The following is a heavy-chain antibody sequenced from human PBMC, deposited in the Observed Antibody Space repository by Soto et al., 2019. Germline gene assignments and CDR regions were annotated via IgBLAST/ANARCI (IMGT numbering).Heavy chain of an antibody. V-gene: IGHV5-51*01. J-gene: IGHJ6*02. D-gene: IGHD3-10*01. CDR3: AGGGVRGVVTRTRDYYGMDV. CDR1: GYSFTNYW. Sequence: GESLKISCKGSGYSFTNYWIGWVRQMPGKGLESMVIIYPGDSDTRYSPSFQGQVTISADKSISTAYLQWSSLKASDTAMYYCAGGGVRGVVTRTRDYYGMDVWGQGTTVTVSS. CDR2: IYPGDSDT.